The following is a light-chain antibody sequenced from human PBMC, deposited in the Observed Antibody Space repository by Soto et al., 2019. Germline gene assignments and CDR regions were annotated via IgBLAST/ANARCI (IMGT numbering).Light chain of an antibody. V-gene: IGKV3-15*01. J-gene: IGKJ5*01. CDR1: QSVSSN. CDR2: DAS. Sequence: EIVMAQCPATLSVSPGERATLSCRASQSVSSNLAWYQQRVGQAPRLLINDASTRATGVPARFSGSGSGTEFTLTISSLQSEDFAVYYCQQHNNWPLTFGHGTRLEIK. CDR3: QQHNNWPLT.